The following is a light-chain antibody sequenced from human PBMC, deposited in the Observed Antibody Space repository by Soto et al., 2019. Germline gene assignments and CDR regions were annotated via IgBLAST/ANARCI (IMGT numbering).Light chain of an antibody. CDR1: TGAVISGFY. V-gene: IGLV7-43*01. CDR2: NTS. J-gene: IGLJ2*01. CDR3: LLYSGGAVV. Sequence: QTVVTQEPSLTVSPGGTVTLTCASSTGAVISGFYPHWFQQKPGQAPRALIYNTSDKHSWTPARFSGSLLGGKAALTLSGVQPEDEAEYCCLLYSGGAVVFGGGTKLTVL.